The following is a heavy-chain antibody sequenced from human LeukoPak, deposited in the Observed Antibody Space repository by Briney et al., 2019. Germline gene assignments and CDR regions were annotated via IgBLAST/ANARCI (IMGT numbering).Heavy chain of an antibody. CDR3: ARGSPQVDY. J-gene: IGHJ4*02. CDR2: IYYSGST. CDR1: GGSISGYY. D-gene: IGHD2-15*01. V-gene: IGHV4-59*01. Sequence: SETLSLTCTVSGGSISGYYWNWIRQPPGKGLESIGYIYYSGSTNYNPSLKSRVTMSVDTSKNQFSLKLSSVTAADTAVYYCARGSPQVDYWGQGTLVTVSS.